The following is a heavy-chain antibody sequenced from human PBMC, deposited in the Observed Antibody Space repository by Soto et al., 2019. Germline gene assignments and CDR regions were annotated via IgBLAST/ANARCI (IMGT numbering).Heavy chain of an antibody. V-gene: IGHV4-59*01. Sequence: SETLSLTCTVSGGSFSPNYWSWIRQPPGKGLEWVGYIYYAGSTSYNPSLKSRVTISLDTSKSQFSLRVSSVTAADTAVYYCASGAVGAVTGSLDNGLAPWGQGILVTVS. D-gene: IGHD1-20*01. CDR1: GGSFSPNY. J-gene: IGHJ5*02. CDR3: ASGAVGAVTGSLDNGLAP. CDR2: IYYAGST.